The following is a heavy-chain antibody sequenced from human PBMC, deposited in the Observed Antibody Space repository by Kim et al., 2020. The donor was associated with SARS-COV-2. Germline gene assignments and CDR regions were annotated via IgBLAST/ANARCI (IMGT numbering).Heavy chain of an antibody. CDR2: IYSGGNT. D-gene: IGHD3-22*01. V-gene: IGHV3-66*01. Sequence: GGSLRLSCAASGYTVTYSYMGWVRQAPGKGLEGVSFIYSGGNTIYADSVKGRLIISRDHSKNTLYLQMNSLRAEDTAVYYFATVVFYYDAGYFKNWGQGT. CDR1: GYTVTYSY. CDR3: ATVVFYYDAGYFKN. J-gene: IGHJ1*01.